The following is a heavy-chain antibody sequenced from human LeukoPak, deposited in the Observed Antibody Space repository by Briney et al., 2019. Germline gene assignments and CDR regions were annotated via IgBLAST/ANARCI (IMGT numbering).Heavy chain of an antibody. V-gene: IGHV3-7*01. Sequence: GGSLRLSCAASGFTFSSYWMSWVRQAPGKGLEWVANIKQDGSEKYYVDSVKGRFTISRDNAKNSLYLQMNSLRAEDTAVYYCARGPQWLVPDWYFDLWGRGTLVTVYS. CDR1: GFTFSSYW. CDR3: ARGPQWLVPDWYFDL. D-gene: IGHD6-19*01. CDR2: IKQDGSEK. J-gene: IGHJ2*01.